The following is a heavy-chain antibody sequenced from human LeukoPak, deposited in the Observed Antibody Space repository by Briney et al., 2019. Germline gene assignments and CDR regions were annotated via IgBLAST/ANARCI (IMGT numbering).Heavy chain of an antibody. Sequence: GASVKVSCKASGYTFTAYYMHWVRQAPGQGLEWMGWINPNSGGTNYGQKFQGRVTMTRDTSINTAYMELSRLRSDGTAVYYCARVTSGDPVFYYYYYMDVWGKGTTVTVSS. CDR1: GYTFTAYY. D-gene: IGHD4-17*01. CDR2: INPNSGGT. CDR3: ARVTSGDPVFYYYYYMDV. J-gene: IGHJ6*03. V-gene: IGHV1-2*02.